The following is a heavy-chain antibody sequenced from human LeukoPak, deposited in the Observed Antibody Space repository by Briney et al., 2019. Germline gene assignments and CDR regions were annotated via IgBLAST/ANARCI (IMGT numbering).Heavy chain of an antibody. CDR3: AKDRGRGSSGFPDTFDY. CDR1: GFTFSSYA. J-gene: IGHJ4*02. D-gene: IGHD3-22*01. V-gene: IGHV3-23*01. Sequence: PGGSLRLSCAASGFTFSSYAMSWVRQAPGKGLEWVSAISGSGGSTYYADSVKGRFTISRDNSKNTLYLQMSSLSAEDTAVYYCAKDRGRGSSGFPDTFDYWGQGTLVTVSS. CDR2: ISGSGGST.